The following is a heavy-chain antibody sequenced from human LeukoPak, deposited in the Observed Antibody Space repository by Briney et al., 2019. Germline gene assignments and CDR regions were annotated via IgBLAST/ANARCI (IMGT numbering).Heavy chain of an antibody. J-gene: IGHJ4*02. D-gene: IGHD6-13*01. V-gene: IGHV4-59*08. CDR1: GGTISSYY. CDR2: IYYSGTT. Sequence: SETLSLTCTVSGGTISSYYWSWIRQPPGKGLEWIGYIYYSGTTNYNPSLNSRVTISMDTSKNQFSLKLSSVTAADTTAYYCARSFHSSSWYFDYWGQGTLVTVSS. CDR3: ARSFHSSSWYFDY.